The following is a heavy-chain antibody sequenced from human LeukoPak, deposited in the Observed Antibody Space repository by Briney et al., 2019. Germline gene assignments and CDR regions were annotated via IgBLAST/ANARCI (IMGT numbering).Heavy chain of an antibody. CDR3: ARDSTYATRFDY. V-gene: IGHV3-7*01. D-gene: IGHD2-15*01. CDR1: GFTFSSSW. CDR2: IKQDESAK. Sequence: GGSLRLSCAASGFTFSSSWMSWVRQAPGKGLEWVANIKQDESAKYYVDSVKGRFTTSRDNAKNSLYLQMNILRAEDTAVYYCARDSTYATRFDYWGQGTLVTVSS. J-gene: IGHJ4*02.